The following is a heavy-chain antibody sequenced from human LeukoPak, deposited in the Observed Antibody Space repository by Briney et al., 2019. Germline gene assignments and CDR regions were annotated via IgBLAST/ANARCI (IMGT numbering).Heavy chain of an antibody. J-gene: IGHJ4*02. CDR2: IYPGDSDT. CDR3: ARTWYSGSYQYYFDY. CDR1: GYSFTSYW. D-gene: IGHD1-26*01. V-gene: IGHV5-51*03. Sequence: GRSLKISCKGSGYSFTSYWIGWVRQMPGKGLEWMGIIYPGDSDTRYSPSFQGQVTISADKSISTAYLQWSSLKASETAMYYCARTWYSGSYQYYFDYWGQGTLVTVSS.